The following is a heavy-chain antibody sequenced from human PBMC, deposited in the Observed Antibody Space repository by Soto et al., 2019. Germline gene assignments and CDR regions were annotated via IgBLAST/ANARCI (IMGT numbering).Heavy chain of an antibody. J-gene: IGHJ6*02. D-gene: IGHD4-4*01. Sequence: SQTLSLTCVISGDSVSSNSAAWNWIRQSPSRGLEWLGRTYYRSKWYNDYAVSVKSRITINPDTSKNQFSLQLNSVTPEDTAVYSCARQTTIDYYYGLDAWGQGTTVTVSS. V-gene: IGHV6-1*01. CDR1: GDSVSSNSAA. CDR2: TYYRSKWYN. CDR3: ARQTTIDYYYGLDA.